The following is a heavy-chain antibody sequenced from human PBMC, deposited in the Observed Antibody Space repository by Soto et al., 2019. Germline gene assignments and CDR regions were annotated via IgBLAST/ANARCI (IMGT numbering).Heavy chain of an antibody. V-gene: IGHV4-59*01. Sequence: PSETLSLTCTVSGDSISNYYWSWIRQPPGKGLEWIGYFSYRGSTNYNPSLKSRVTISVDTSKNQFSLNVSSVTAADTAVYYCARDQSGYYRFDYYYGMDVWGQGTTVTVSS. J-gene: IGHJ6*02. CDR2: FSYRGST. D-gene: IGHD3-16*01. CDR1: GDSISNYY. CDR3: ARDQSGYYRFDYYYGMDV.